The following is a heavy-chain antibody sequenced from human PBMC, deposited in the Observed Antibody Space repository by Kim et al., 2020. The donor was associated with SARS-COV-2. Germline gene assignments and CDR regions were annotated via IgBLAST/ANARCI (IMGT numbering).Heavy chain of an antibody. CDR3: ARDLEYSGTGAY. D-gene: IGHD1-26*01. J-gene: IGHJ4*02. Sequence: YYVDSVKGRFTISRDNAKNSLYLQMNSLRAEDTAVYYCARDLEYSGTGAYWGQGTLVTVSS. V-gene: IGHV3-7*03.